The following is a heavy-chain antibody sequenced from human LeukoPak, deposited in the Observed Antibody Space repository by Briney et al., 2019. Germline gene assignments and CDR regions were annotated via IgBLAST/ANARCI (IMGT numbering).Heavy chain of an antibody. CDR3: ARVGGTNYYYYGMDV. V-gene: IGHV4-34*01. J-gene: IGHJ6*02. Sequence: SETLSLTCAVYGGSFSGYYWSWIRQPPGKGLEWIGEINHSGSTNYNPSLKSRVTISVDTSKNQFSLKLSSVTAADTAVYYCARVGGTNYYYYGMDVWGQGTTITVSS. CDR1: GGSFSGYY. D-gene: IGHD1-26*01. CDR2: INHSGST.